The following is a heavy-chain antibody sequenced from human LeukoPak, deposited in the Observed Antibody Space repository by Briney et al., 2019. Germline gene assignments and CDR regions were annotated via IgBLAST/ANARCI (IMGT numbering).Heavy chain of an antibody. CDR2: ISGSGDST. Sequence: GGSLRLSCAASGFTFSTNAMSWVRQAPGKGLEWVSAISGSGDSTYYADSVKGRFTISRDNSKNTLYLQMNSLRVEDTALYYCAKDSSGYYPTLSDYWGQGTLVTVSS. V-gene: IGHV3-23*01. CDR3: AKDSSGYYPTLSDY. J-gene: IGHJ4*02. D-gene: IGHD3-22*01. CDR1: GFTFSTNA.